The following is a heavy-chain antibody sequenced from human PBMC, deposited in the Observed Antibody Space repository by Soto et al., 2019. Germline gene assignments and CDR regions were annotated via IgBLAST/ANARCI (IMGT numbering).Heavy chain of an antibody. CDR2: ISHGRSYI. D-gene: IGHD5-18*01. J-gene: IGHJ4*02. Sequence: GGSLRLSCAASGFIFSSSLMNWVRQAPGKGLEWVAIISHGRSYIYYVDSVKGRFTISRDNAKNSLYLQMNSLRAEDTAVYYCARTRGTAKVYNYFDYWGQGTLVTVSS. CDR3: ARTRGTAKVYNYFDY. V-gene: IGHV3-7*01. CDR1: GFIFSSSL.